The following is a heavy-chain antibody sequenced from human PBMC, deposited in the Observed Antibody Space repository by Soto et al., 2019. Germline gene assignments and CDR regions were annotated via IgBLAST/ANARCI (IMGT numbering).Heavy chain of an antibody. D-gene: IGHD2-2*01. CDR2: ISGSGGST. CDR3: AKMQDIGVVPAAPFDY. CDR1: GFTFSSYA. J-gene: IGHJ4*02. Sequence: EVQLLESGGGLVQPGGSLRLSCAASGFTFSSYAMSWVRQAPGKGLEWVSAISGSGGSTYYADSVKGRFTISRDNSKNTLYLQMNSLRAEETAVYYCAKMQDIGVVPAAPFDYWGQGTLVTVSS. V-gene: IGHV3-23*01.